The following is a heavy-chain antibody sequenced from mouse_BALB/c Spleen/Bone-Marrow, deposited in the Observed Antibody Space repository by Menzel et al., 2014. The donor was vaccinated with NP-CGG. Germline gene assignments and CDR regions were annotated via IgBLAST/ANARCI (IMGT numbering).Heavy chain of an antibody. CDR1: GFNIKDTY. CDR2: IDPANGNT. CDR3: ASYVYGYYFDY. Sequence: EVQVVESGAELVRSGASVKLSCTGSGFNIKDTYMHWVKQRPEQGLEWIGRIDPANGNTKYDPKFQGKATITADTSSSTAYLQLSSLTSEDTAVYYCASYVYGYYFDYWGQGTTLTVSS. D-gene: IGHD2-2*01. J-gene: IGHJ2*01. V-gene: IGHV14-3*02.